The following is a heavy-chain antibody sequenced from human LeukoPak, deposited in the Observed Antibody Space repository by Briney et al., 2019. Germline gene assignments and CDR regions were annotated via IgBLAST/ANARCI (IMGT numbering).Heavy chain of an antibody. J-gene: IGHJ6*02. D-gene: IGHD2-2*01. V-gene: IGHV4-4*07. CDR2: THISGST. CDR3: ASQLPHYAMDV. CDR1: GGSIGSYY. Sequence: SETLSLTCTVSGGSIGSYYYSWIRQPAGKGLEGIGRTHISGSTIYNPSLKSRVTLSLDTSKNQVSLKVSSVTAADTAVYYCASQLPHYAMDVWGQGTAVTVSS.